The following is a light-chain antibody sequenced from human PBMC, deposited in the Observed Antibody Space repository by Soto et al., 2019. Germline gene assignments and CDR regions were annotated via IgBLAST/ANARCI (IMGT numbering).Light chain of an antibody. CDR1: QSVSSN. CDR2: GAS. J-gene: IGKJ1*01. V-gene: IGKV3-15*01. Sequence: EIVMTHSPATLSVSPGARATLSCRASQSVSSNLAWYQQKPGQAPRLLIYGASTRATGIPARFSGSGSGTELSITISSLQSEDVAVYYCQQYNNWPRTFGQGTKVEIK. CDR3: QQYNNWPRT.